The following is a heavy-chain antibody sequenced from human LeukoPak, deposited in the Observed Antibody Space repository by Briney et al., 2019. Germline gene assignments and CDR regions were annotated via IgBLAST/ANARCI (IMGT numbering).Heavy chain of an antibody. CDR1: GFTFSSYG. CDR2: IWYDGSNK. D-gene: IGHD3-10*01. Sequence: GGSLRLSCAASGFTFSSYGMHWVRQAPGKGLEWVAVIWYDGSNKYYADSVKGRFTISRDNSKNTLYLQMNSLRAEDTAVYYCAKRGIVIRAVIIIGFHKEAYYFDYWGQGILVTVSS. V-gene: IGHV3-33*06. J-gene: IGHJ4*02. CDR3: AKRGIVIRAVIIIGFHKEAYYFDY.